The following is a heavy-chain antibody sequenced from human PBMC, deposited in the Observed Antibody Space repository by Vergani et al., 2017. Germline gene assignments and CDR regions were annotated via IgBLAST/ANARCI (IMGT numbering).Heavy chain of an antibody. Sequence: QVQLVESGGGVVQPGRSLRLSCAASGFTFSCYGMHWVRQAPGKGLEWVAVISYDGSNKYYADSVKGRFTISRDNSKNTLYLQMNSLRAEDTAVYYCAKDLWDFRLVNGMDVWGQGTTVTVSS. CDR1: GFTFSCYG. CDR2: ISYDGSNK. CDR3: AKDLWDFRLVNGMDV. V-gene: IGHV3-30*18. D-gene: IGHD3-16*02. J-gene: IGHJ6*02.